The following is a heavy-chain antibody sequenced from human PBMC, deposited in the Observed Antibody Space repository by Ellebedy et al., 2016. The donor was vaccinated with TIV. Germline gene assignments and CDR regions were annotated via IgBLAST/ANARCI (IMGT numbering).Heavy chain of an antibody. J-gene: IGHJ4*02. D-gene: IGHD4-23*01. V-gene: IGHV3-21*01. CDR2: ISSSSSYI. CDR3: ARGEVTGLALRY. CDR1: GFTFSSYS. Sequence: GGSLRLSXAASGFTFSSYSMNWVRQAPGKGLEWVSSISSSSSYIYYADSVKGRFTISRDNAKNSLYLQMNSLRAEDTVVYYCARGEVTGLALRYWGQGTLVTVSS.